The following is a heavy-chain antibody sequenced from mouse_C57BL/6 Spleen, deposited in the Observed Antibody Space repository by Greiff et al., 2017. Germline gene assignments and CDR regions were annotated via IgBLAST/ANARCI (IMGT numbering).Heavy chain of an antibody. CDR3: ARWTSYWYFDV. CDR1: GYSFSRYW. J-gene: IGHJ1*03. V-gene: IGHV1-72*01. CDR2: IDPNSGST. Sequence: QVQLQQPGTELVKPGASVKLSCKASGYSFSRYWMHWVKQRPGRGLEWIGRIDPNSGSTKFNENFRSEATLTVDKPSSTAYMQLSSLTSEDSAVYYCARWTSYWYFDVGGTGTTVTVSS.